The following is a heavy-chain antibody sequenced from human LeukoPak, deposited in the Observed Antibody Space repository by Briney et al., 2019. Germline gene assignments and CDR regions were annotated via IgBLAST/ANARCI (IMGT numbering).Heavy chain of an antibody. CDR2: IYYSGST. CDR1: GGSISRYY. D-gene: IGHD3-10*01. J-gene: IGHJ5*02. V-gene: IGHV4-59*01. Sequence: PSETLSLTCTFSGGSISRYYWSWVRQPPGKGLEWIGYIYYSGSTNYNPSLKSRVTISVDTSKNQFSLKLSSVTAADTAVYYCARDRHDYYGSGSYYSSNWFDPWGQGTLVTVSS. CDR3: ARDRHDYYGSGSYYSSNWFDP.